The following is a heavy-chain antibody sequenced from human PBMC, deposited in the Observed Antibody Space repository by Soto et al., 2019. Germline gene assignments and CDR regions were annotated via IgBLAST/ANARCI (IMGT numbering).Heavy chain of an antibody. D-gene: IGHD5-12*01. CDR3: ARDGDPVSGYPYYYYGMDV. J-gene: IGHJ6*02. CDR2: IWFDGSNQ. Sequence: GGSLRLSCVASGFTFNHHGMHWVRQAPGRGLEWVAVIWFDGSNQYYADSVKGRFSVSRDNSKKTLYLQMNSLRAEDTAVYYCARDGDPVSGYPYYYYGMDVWGQGTTVTVSS. V-gene: IGHV3-33*01. CDR1: GFTFNHHG.